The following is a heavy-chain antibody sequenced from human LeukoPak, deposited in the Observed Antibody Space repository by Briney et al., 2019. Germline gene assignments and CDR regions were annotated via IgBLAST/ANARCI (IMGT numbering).Heavy chain of an antibody. CDR1: GYTITRNY. J-gene: IGHJ4*02. D-gene: IGHD2-2*01. V-gene: IGHV1-46*01. Sequence: ASVKVSCKASGYTITRNYMHWVRQAPGQGLEWMGIINPRGGSTTYAQKFQGRLTMTRDTSTSTLYMELSSLRSEDTAVYYCARHSRGGYCSITSCYPDYWGQGTLVTVSS. CDR3: ARHSRGGYCSITSCYPDY. CDR2: INPRGGST.